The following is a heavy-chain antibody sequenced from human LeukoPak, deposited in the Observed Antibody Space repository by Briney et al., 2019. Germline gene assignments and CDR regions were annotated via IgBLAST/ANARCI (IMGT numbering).Heavy chain of an antibody. CDR1: GGSFSGYY. CDR3: ARVGLWPTRGYFDY. D-gene: IGHD5-18*01. Sequence: PSETLSLTCAVYGGSFSGYYWRWIRQPPGKGLEWIGEINHSGSTNYNPSLKSRVTISVDTSKNQFSLKLSSVTAADTAVYYCARVGLWPTRGYFDYWGQGTLVTVSS. CDR2: INHSGST. V-gene: IGHV4-34*01. J-gene: IGHJ4*02.